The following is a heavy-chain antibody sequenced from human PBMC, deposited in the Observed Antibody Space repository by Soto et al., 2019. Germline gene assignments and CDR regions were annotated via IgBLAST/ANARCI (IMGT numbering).Heavy chain of an antibody. CDR3: ARQRYSYGHRDIDY. Sequence: QLQLQESGPGLVKPSETLSLTCAVSGDSISSDNYQWGWIRQPPGKGLEWIGSIYYSGSTYYNPSLKSRVIISVDTSKNQFSLKVTSVTAADTAVYYCARQRYSYGHRDIDYWGLGTLVTVSS. J-gene: IGHJ4*02. CDR2: IYYSGST. V-gene: IGHV4-39*01. D-gene: IGHD5-18*01. CDR1: GDSISSDNYQ.